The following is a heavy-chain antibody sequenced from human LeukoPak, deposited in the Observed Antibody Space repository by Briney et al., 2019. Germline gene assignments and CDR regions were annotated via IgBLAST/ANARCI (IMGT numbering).Heavy chain of an antibody. CDR3: SSQPAVIDLDL. V-gene: IGHV3-7*01. Sequence: PGGSLRLSCAAPGFTFSNYWMTWVRQAPGKGLEWLANIKPDGSKKSYVDSVKGRFTVSRDNAKNSVSLQMDSLRVEDTAVYYCSSQPAVIDLDLWGQGTLVTVSS. D-gene: IGHD2/OR15-2a*01. CDR2: IKPDGSKK. J-gene: IGHJ5*02. CDR1: GFTFSNYW.